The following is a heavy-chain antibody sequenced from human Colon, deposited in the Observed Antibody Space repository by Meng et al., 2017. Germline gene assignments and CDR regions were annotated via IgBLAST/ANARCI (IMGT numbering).Heavy chain of an antibody. CDR2: IYYSGST. CDR1: GGSISSSKW. Sequence: QVQLQESGPGLVKPSGTLSLTCAVSGGSISSSKWWSWVRQSPGKGLEWIGYIYYSGSTYYNPSLKSRVSISVDTSKNQISLNLSSVTAADTAVYFCAREGGVTSPLDYWGQGTLVTVSS. CDR3: AREGGVTSPLDY. D-gene: IGHD4-17*01. J-gene: IGHJ4*02. V-gene: IGHV4-4*02.